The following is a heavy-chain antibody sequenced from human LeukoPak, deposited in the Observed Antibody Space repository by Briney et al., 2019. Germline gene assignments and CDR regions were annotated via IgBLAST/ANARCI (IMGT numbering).Heavy chain of an antibody. D-gene: IGHD5-12*01. CDR2: ISRSGDAS. CDR3: AKDLLPTWHNWFDS. J-gene: IGHJ5*01. CDR1: GFTFDSYA. V-gene: IGHV3-23*01. Sequence: PGGSLRLSCSASGFTFDSYAMGWVRQAPGMGLEWVSSISRSGDASFYAASVRGRFSISRDNSKNTLYLQMGSLGADDTAPYYCAKDLLPTWHNWFDSWGQGTLVTVSA.